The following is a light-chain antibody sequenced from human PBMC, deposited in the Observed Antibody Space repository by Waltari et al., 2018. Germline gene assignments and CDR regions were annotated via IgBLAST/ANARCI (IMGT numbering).Light chain of an antibody. Sequence: DIQMTQSPSSLSASVGDRVTITCRASQTISSYLNWYQQKPGKAPHLLIYTASSLQSGVPSRFSGSGSGTDFTLTISSLQSEDFAVYYCQQYNNWPRTFGQGTKVEIK. J-gene: IGKJ1*01. CDR1: QTISSY. CDR3: QQYNNWPRT. CDR2: TAS. V-gene: IGKV1-39*01.